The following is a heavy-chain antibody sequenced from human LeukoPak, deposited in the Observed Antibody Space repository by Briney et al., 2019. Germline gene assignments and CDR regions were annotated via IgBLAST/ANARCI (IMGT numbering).Heavy chain of an antibody. CDR2: IYSGGTT. D-gene: IGHD7-27*01. V-gene: IGHV3-53*01. J-gene: IGHJ6*03. Sequence: GGSLRLSCAVSGFTVSSNYMSWVRQAPGKGLEWVSVIYSGGTTYYADSVKGRLTISRDNSKNTVYLQMNSLRAEDTAVYYCARAPNRAYYMDVWGKGTTVTVSS. CDR1: GFTVSSNY. CDR3: ARAPNRAYYMDV.